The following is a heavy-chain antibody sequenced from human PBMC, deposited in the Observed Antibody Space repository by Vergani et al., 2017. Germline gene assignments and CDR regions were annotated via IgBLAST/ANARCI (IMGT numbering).Heavy chain of an antibody. CDR2: IYYSGST. D-gene: IGHD3-16*01. CDR3: ARGADDYYYYYMDV. CDR1: GGSISSSSYY. Sequence: QLQLQESGPGLVKPSETLSLTCTVSGGSISSSSYYWGWIRQPPGKGLEWIGSIYYSGSTYYNPSLKSRVTISVDTSKNQFSLKLSSVTAADTAVYYCARGADDYYYYYMDVWGKGTTVTVSS. J-gene: IGHJ6*03. V-gene: IGHV4-39*01.